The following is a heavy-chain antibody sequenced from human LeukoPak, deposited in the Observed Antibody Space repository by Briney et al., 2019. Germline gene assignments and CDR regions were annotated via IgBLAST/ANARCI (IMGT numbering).Heavy chain of an antibody. J-gene: IGHJ4*02. CDR3: ARQGVGSSSWGY. V-gene: IGHV5-51*01. Sequence: GESLKISCKTSGYIFTNSWIGWVRQEPGKGLEWMGIIFPADSDTRYSPSFQGQVTISADKSITTAYLQWSSLEASDTAMHYCARQGVGSSSWGYWGQGTLVTVSS. CDR2: IFPADSDT. D-gene: IGHD6-6*01. CDR1: GYIFTNSW.